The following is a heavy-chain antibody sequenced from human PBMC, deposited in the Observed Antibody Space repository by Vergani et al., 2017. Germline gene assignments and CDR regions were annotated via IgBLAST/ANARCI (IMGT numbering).Heavy chain of an antibody. CDR1: GGSISSSSYY. V-gene: IGHV4-39*01. CDR3: ARQQYGSSTSCSTYYYYYYGMDV. J-gene: IGHJ6*02. CDR2: IYYSGST. D-gene: IGHD2-2*01. Sequence: QLQLQESGPGLVKPSETLSLTCTVSGGSISSSSYYWGWIRQPPGKGLEWIGSIYYSGSTYYNPSLKSRVTISVDTSKNQFSLKLSSVTAADTAVYYCARQQYGSSTSCSTYYYYYYGMDVWGQGTTVTVSS.